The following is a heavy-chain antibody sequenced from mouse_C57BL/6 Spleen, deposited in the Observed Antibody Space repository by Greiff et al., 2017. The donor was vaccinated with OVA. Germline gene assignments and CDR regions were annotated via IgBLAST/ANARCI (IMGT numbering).Heavy chain of an antibody. V-gene: IGHV1-53*01. Sequence: QVHVKQPGTELVKPGASVKLSCKASGYTFTSYWMHWVKQRPGQGLEWIGNINPSNGGTNYNEKFKSKATLTVDKSSSTAYMQLSSLTSEDSAVYYCARSMVTRAMDDWGQGTSVTVSS. CDR3: ARSMVTRAMDD. CDR2: INPSNGGT. CDR1: GYTFTSYW. D-gene: IGHD2-2*01. J-gene: IGHJ4*01.